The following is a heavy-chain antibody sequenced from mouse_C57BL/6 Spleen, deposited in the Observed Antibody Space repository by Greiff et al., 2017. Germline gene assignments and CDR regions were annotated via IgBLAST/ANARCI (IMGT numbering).Heavy chain of an antibody. Sequence: EVQLQQSVPELVKPGASVKIPCKASGYTFTDYNMDWVKQSHGKSLEWIGDINPNNGGTIYNQKFKGKATLTVDKSSSTAYMELRSLTSEDTAVYYCARALPAVVDAMDYWGQGTSVTVSS. D-gene: IGHD1-1*01. CDR2: INPNNGGT. V-gene: IGHV1-18*01. CDR3: ARALPAVVDAMDY. J-gene: IGHJ4*01. CDR1: GYTFTDYN.